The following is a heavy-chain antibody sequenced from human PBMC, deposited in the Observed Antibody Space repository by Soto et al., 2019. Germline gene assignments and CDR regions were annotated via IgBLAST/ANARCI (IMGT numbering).Heavy chain of an antibody. J-gene: IGHJ6*02. CDR1: GFSLSTSAEG. V-gene: IGHV2-5*02. CDR3: SHRRCGSGSYCSYYGMDV. CDR2: IYWDDIK. D-gene: IGHD3-10*01. Sequence: QITLKESGPTLVKPTQTLTLTCTFSGFSLSTSAEGVAWVRQPPGKALEWLTIIYWDDIKRYNPSLNNRLTITKDTTTNHLVLTITHMDPVDTSTYYCSHRRCGSGSYCSYYGMDVWGQGNTVTVSS.